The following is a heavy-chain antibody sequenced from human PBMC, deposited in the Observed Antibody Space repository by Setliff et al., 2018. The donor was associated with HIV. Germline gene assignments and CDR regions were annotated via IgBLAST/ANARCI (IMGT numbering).Heavy chain of an antibody. CDR2: IYGGGTT. Sequence: PGGSLRLSCAASGFTVSSNYMSWVRQAPGKGLEWVSVIYGGGTTHYADSVKGRFTISRDNSKNTVYLQMNSLRVEDTAVYYCARDRVVGATLDPLDLWGQGTMVTVSS. D-gene: IGHD1-26*01. J-gene: IGHJ3*01. CDR1: GFTVSSNY. CDR3: ARDRVVGATLDPLDL. V-gene: IGHV3-66*02.